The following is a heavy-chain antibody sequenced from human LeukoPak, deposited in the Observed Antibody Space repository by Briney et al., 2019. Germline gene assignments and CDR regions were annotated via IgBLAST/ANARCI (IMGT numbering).Heavy chain of an antibody. CDR2: IYYSGST. Sequence: SETLSLTCTVSGGSISSYYWSWIRQPPGKGLEWIGYIYYSGSTNYNPSLKSRVTISVDTSKNQFSLKLSSVTAADTAVYYCARGGSGSYSYHFDYWGQGTLVTVSS. D-gene: IGHD1-26*01. V-gene: IGHV4-59*01. J-gene: IGHJ4*02. CDR1: GGSISSYY. CDR3: ARGGSGSYSYHFDY.